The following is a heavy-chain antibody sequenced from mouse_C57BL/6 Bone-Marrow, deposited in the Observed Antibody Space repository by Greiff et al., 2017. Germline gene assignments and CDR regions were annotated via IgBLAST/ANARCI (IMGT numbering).Heavy chain of an antibody. CDR1: GYTFTSYG. Sequence: QVQLQQSGAELARPGASVKLSCKASGYTFTSYGISWVKQRTGQGLEWIGEIYPRSGNTYYNEKLKGKATLTADKSSSTAYMELRSLTSEDSAVYFCARGWLPYAMDYWGQGTSVTVSS. CDR3: ARGWLPYAMDY. J-gene: IGHJ4*01. V-gene: IGHV1-81*01. D-gene: IGHD2-2*01. CDR2: IYPRSGNT.